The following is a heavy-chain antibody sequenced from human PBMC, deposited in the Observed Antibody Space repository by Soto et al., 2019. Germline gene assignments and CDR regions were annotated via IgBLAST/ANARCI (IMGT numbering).Heavy chain of an antibody. J-gene: IGHJ4*02. V-gene: IGHV4-61*01. D-gene: IGHD7-27*01. CDR1: GGSVSSVKYF. CDR3: ARTVMPVGNLAAFDH. CDR2: FYNNGNT. Sequence: QMQLQESGPGLVKPSETLSLTCNVSGGSVSSVKYFWSWIRQPPGKGLEWIAYFYNNGNTNYNPSLKSRATISVDTSKNQCSLKLTSVTAADSAVYFCARTVMPVGNLAAFDHWGQGVLVTVSS.